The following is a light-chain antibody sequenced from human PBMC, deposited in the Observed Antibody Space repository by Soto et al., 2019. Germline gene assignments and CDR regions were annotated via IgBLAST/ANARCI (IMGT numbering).Light chain of an antibody. CDR3: QQQGT. Sequence: EIVLTQSPGTLSLSPGERATLSCRASRSLSSSYVVWYQQKPGQAPRPLIYAASRMATGIPDRFSGSGSETEYTLTISRLEPEDFAVYYCQQQGTFGQGTKLEIK. CDR1: RSLSSSY. V-gene: IGKV3-20*01. CDR2: AAS. J-gene: IGKJ2*01.